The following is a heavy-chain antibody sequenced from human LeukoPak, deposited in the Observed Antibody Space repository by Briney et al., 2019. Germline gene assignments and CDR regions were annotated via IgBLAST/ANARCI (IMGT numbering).Heavy chain of an antibody. J-gene: IGHJ4*02. Sequence: GGSLRLSCAASGFTFSIYAMSWVRQAPGKGLEWVSVIRSSVDNTYYADSVKGRFTISRDNSKDTLSLQMSSLRVEDTAVYYCAKAPADYGGNHYFDYWGQGTLVTVSS. CDR1: GFTFSIYA. CDR2: IRSSVDNT. V-gene: IGHV3-23*01. CDR3: AKAPADYGGNHYFDY. D-gene: IGHD4-23*01.